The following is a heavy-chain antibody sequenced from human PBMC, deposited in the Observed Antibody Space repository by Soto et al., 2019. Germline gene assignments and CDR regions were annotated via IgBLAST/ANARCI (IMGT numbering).Heavy chain of an antibody. CDR3: AKAMIVVVPWFDP. CDR1: VGSVIRYY. D-gene: IGHD3-22*01. Sequence: SETRSLTCSVAVGSVIRYYWSWIRQPPGNGLEWIVYIYYSGSTNYNPSLKSLFTISRDNSKNTLYLQMNSLRAEDTAVYYCAKAMIVVVPWFDPWGQGTLVTVSS. CDR2: IYYSGST. V-gene: IGHV4-59*02. J-gene: IGHJ5*02.